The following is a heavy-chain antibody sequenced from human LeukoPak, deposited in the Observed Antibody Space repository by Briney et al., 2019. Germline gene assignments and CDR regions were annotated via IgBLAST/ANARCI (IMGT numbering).Heavy chain of an antibody. D-gene: IGHD3-3*01. J-gene: IGHJ5*01. V-gene: IGHV3-74*01. Sequence: GGSLRLSCAASGFNFSNYWMYWVRQAPGRGLVWVSRINIDGSRTTYADSVKGRFTISRDNARNTVYLQMNSLTAEDTALYYCARVSPFGVAPWYWFDSWGQGTLVTVSS. CDR3: ARVSPFGVAPWYWFDS. CDR2: INIDGSRT. CDR1: GFNFSNYW.